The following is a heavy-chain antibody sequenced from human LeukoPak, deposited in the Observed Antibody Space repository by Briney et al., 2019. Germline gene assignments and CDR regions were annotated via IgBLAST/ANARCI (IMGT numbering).Heavy chain of an antibody. CDR2: FDPENGET. Sequence: KPGASVKVSCKVSGQTLRELAMHWVRQAPGKGLEWMGGFDPENGETSYAQKLQGRVSMTEDTSTGTAYMELSSLRSEDTALYYCATGGITDDSGYYFAHRFFRHWGQGTLVTVSS. V-gene: IGHV1-24*01. CDR3: ATGGITDDSGYYFAHRFFRH. CDR1: GQTLRELA. J-gene: IGHJ1*01. D-gene: IGHD3-22*01.